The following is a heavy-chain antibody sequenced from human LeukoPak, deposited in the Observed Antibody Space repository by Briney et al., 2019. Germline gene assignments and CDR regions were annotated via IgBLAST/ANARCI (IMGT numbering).Heavy chain of an antibody. V-gene: IGHV3-49*04. D-gene: IGHD6-19*01. CDR2: IRSKAYGGTT. CDR3: TRAVSGWTGYFDY. Sequence: GGSLRLSCTASEFTFGDYAMSWVRQAPGKGLEWVGFIRSKAYGGTTEYAASVKGRFTISRDDSKSIAYLQMNSLKTGDTAVYYCTRAVSGWTGYFDYWGQGTLVTVSS. J-gene: IGHJ4*02. CDR1: EFTFGDYA.